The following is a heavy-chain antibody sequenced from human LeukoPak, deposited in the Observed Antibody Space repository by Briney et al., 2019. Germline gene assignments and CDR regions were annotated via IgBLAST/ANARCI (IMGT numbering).Heavy chain of an antibody. D-gene: IGHD5-24*01. V-gene: IGHV3-74*01. CDR2: INTDGSNT. J-gene: IGHJ4*02. CDR3: TRSLATKY. CDR1: GFTFSDYS. Sequence: PGGSLRLSCAASGFTFSDYSMHWVRHAPGKGLVWVSHINTDGSNTIYADSVKGRFTISRDNAKHTMYLQKNSLRAEEDTGVYPCTRSLATKYWGQGTLVSVSS.